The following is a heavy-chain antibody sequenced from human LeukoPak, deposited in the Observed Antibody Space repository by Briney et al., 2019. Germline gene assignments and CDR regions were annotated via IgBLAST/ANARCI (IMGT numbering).Heavy chain of an antibody. Sequence: PSETLSLTCAVSGGSISSYYWSWIRQPAGKALEWVGRIYSSGRTNYAPSLKSRATMSVDTSKNQFSLKLSSVTAADTAVYYCARDHYYDSSGYYYVGGDAFDIWGQGTMVTVSS. CDR1: GGSISSYY. D-gene: IGHD3-22*01. CDR3: ARDHYYDSSGYYYVGGDAFDI. J-gene: IGHJ3*02. V-gene: IGHV4-4*07. CDR2: IYSSGRT.